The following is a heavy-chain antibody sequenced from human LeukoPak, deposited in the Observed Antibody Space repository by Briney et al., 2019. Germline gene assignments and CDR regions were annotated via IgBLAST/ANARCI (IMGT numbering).Heavy chain of an antibody. CDR1: GGSISSYY. J-gene: IGHJ4*02. V-gene: IGHV4-4*07. CDR2: IYPSGST. Sequence: SETLSLTCSVSGGSISSYYWSWMRQPAGKGLEWVGRIYPSGSTNYNPSLKSRVTMSVDTSKNQFSLKLTSVTAADTAVYYCARGSLRLGELSLYRWGQGTLVTVSS. D-gene: IGHD3-16*02. CDR3: ARGSLRLGELSLYR.